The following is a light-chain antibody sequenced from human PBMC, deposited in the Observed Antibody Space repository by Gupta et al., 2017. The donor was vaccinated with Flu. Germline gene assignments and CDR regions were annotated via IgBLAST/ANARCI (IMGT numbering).Light chain of an antibody. CDR1: ENVSNY. J-gene: IGKJ1*01. CDR3: QQSYNTPRT. CDR2: GAS. V-gene: IGKV3-11*01. Sequence: AESDTRACRASENVSNYLTWYRQKPGQPPRLLIFGASTRPSGVPARFSGSGSGTDFTLTISSLEPDDFAIYYCQQSYNTPRTFGPGTKVEI.